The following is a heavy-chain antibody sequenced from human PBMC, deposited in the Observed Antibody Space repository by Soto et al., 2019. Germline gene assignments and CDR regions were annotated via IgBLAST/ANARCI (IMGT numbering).Heavy chain of an antibody. J-gene: IGHJ4*02. Sequence: ASVKVSCKASGGTFSSYAISWVRQAPGQGLEWMGGIIPIFGTANYAQKFQGRVTITADESTSTAYMELSSLRSEDTAVYYCAGYDSSGYYPYPFDYWGQGTLVTVSS. CDR2: IIPIFGTA. CDR3: AGYDSSGYYPYPFDY. V-gene: IGHV1-69*13. CDR1: GGTFSSYA. D-gene: IGHD3-22*01.